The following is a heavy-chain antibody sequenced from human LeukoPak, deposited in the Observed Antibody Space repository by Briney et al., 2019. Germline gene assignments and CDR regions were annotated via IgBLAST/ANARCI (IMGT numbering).Heavy chain of an antibody. V-gene: IGHV3-66*04. CDR3: ARHGATELLNDY. D-gene: IGHD2-15*01. Sequence: GGSLRLSCAASGFTFSSSSMNWVRQAPGKGLEWVSVIYSGGTTYYADSVKGRFTISRDNSKNTLYLQMNSLRAEDTAVYYCARHGATELLNDYWGQGTLVTVSS. CDR2: IYSGGTT. J-gene: IGHJ4*02. CDR1: GFTFSSSS.